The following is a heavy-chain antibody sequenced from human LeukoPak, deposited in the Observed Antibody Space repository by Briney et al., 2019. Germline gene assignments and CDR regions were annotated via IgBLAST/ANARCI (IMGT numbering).Heavy chain of an antibody. J-gene: IGHJ6*02. CDR1: GGSISSYY. D-gene: IGHD4/OR15-4a*01. CDR3: ARDSMTMDYYYGMDV. V-gene: IGHV4-4*07. Sequence: SETLSLTCTVSGGSISSYYWSWIRQPAGKGLEWIGRIYTSGSTNYNPFLKSRVTMSVDTSKNQFSLKLSSVTAADTAVYYCARDSMTMDYYYGMDVWGQGTTVTVSS. CDR2: IYTSGST.